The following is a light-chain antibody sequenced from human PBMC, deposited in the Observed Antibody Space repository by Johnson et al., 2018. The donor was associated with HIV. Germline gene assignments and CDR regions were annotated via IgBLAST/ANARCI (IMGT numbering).Light chain of an antibody. CDR2: DNN. CDR1: SSNVGSSF. Sequence: SVLTQPPSVSAAPGQTVPISCSGSSSNVGSSFVSWYRQVPGTAPKLLIYDNNKRPSGIPGRFSGSKSGPSATLGITGLQTGDEADYYCGTWDSSLTSYVFGAGTKVTVL. J-gene: IGLJ1*01. CDR3: GTWDSSLTSYV. V-gene: IGLV1-51*01.